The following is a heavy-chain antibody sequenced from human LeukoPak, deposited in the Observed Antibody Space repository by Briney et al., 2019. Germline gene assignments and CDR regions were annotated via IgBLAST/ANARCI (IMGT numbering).Heavy chain of an antibody. CDR1: RFTFSSYA. Sequence: GASLRLSCAASRFTFSSYAMSWVRQAPGKGLEWVSAISGSGGSTYYADSVKGRFTISRDNSKNTLYLQMNSLRAEDTAVYYCAKVRTAIVDYWGQGTLVTVSS. V-gene: IGHV3-23*01. J-gene: IGHJ4*02. CDR3: AKVRTAIVDY. D-gene: IGHD5-18*01. CDR2: ISGSGGST.